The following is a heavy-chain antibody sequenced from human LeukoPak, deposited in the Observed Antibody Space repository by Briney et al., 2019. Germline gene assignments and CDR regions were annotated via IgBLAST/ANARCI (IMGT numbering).Heavy chain of an antibody. CDR3: AKGVVDYYDSSGYYPSDL. V-gene: IGHV3-23*01. D-gene: IGHD3-22*01. Sequence: GGSLRLSCAASGFTFSSYAMSWVRQAPGKGLEWVSAISGSGGSTYYADSVKGRFTISRDNSNNTLYLQMNSMRVEDTAVYFCAKGVVDYYDSSGYYPSDLWGQGTLVTVSS. CDR2: ISGSGGST. CDR1: GFTFSSYA. J-gene: IGHJ5*02.